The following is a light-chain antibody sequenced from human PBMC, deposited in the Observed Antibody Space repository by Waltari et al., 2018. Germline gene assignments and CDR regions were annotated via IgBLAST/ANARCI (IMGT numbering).Light chain of an antibody. CDR3: AAWDDTLSGVV. CDR1: SPNIGSTH. Sequence: QSVLTQSPSASAAPGQRVTISCSGSSPNIGSTHVYWYQHVPGTAPKLLIYRNNQRPSGVPDRFSGSKSGTSASLAVSGLRSEDEADYCGAAWDDTLSGVVFGGGTKLTVL. J-gene: IGLJ2*01. V-gene: IGLV1-47*01. CDR2: RNN.